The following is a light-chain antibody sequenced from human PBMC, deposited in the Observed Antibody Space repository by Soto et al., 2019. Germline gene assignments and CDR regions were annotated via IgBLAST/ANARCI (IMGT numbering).Light chain of an antibody. V-gene: IGLV2-14*01. J-gene: IGLJ3*02. CDR1: SSDVGGYNY. CDR3: SSYTSSSTWV. Sequence: QSALTQPASVSGSPGQSITISCTGTSSDVGGYNYVSWYQQHPGKAPKLMIYDVSNRPSGVSNRFSGSKSGNTASLTISGLQAEYEADYYCSSYTSSSTWVFGRGTKLTVL. CDR2: DVS.